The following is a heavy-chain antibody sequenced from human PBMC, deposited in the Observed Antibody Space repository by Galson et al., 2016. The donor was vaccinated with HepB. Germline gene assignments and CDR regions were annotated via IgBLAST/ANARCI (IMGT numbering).Heavy chain of an antibody. CDR1: GYTFSGYY. V-gene: IGHV1-2*02. D-gene: IGHD3-9*01. J-gene: IGHJ4*02. CDR3: ARLRLRYFDPQGDY. CDR2: INPKSGGT. Sequence: SVKVSCKAPGYTFSGYYIHWVRLAPGQGLGWMGWINPKSGGTNYAQKFQDRLTVTRDTAISTAYMDLRRLSSDDTAVYYCARLRLRYFDPQGDYWGQGTLVTVSS.